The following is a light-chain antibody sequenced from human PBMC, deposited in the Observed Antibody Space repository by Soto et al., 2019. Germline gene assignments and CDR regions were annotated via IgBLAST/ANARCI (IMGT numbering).Light chain of an antibody. CDR2: HAS. J-gene: IGKJ1*01. CDR1: QSFSSD. Sequence: EIELTQSPPTLSVSPGQASGLXWRASQSFSSDLAWFQQKPGQAPRLIIYHASNRATGIPARFSGSGSGTDFTLTISSLEPEDFAVYYCQQRSNWPPTFGQGTKVDNK. V-gene: IGKV3-11*01. CDR3: QQRSNWPPT.